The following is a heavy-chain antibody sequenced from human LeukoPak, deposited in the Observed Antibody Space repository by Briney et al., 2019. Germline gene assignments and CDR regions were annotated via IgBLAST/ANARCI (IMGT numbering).Heavy chain of an antibody. D-gene: IGHD3-10*01. CDR1: EFIFSTYW. J-gene: IGHJ6*02. CDR3: AKSLNVITIVRGVIMDGHYYYGMDV. CDR2: IKHDGSAR. V-gene: IGHV3-7*03. Sequence: PGGSLRLSCAASEFIFSTYWMSWVRQAPGKGLEWVANIKHDGSARYYLDSVKGRFTISRDNSKNTMYVQMNSLRAEDTALYYCAKSLNVITIVRGVIMDGHYYYGMDVWGQGTTVTVS.